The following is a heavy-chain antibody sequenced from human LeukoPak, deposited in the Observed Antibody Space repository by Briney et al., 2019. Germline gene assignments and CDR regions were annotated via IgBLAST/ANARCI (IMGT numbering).Heavy chain of an antibody. J-gene: IGHJ4*02. Sequence: SETLSLTCTVSGGSISSGGHYWNWVRQHPGMGLEWIGYIYYSGSTDYNPSLKSRATISVDTSKNQFSLKLSSVTAADTAVYYCARDQLTYFDYWGQGTLVTVSS. V-gene: IGHV4-31*03. D-gene: IGHD4/OR15-4a*01. CDR3: ARDQLTYFDY. CDR1: GGSISSGGHY. CDR2: IYYSGST.